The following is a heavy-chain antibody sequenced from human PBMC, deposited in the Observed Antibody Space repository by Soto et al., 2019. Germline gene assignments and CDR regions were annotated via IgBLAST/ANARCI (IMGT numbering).Heavy chain of an antibody. Sequence: PSETLSLTCTVSGGSISSYYWSWIRQPPGKGLEWIGYIYYSGSTNYNPSLKSRVTISVDTSKNLFSLKLSSVTAADTAVYYCARGSRAGYCSSTSCCCDAFDIWGQGTMVTVSS. J-gene: IGHJ3*02. D-gene: IGHD2-2*01. V-gene: IGHV4-59*01. CDR2: IYYSGST. CDR3: ARGSRAGYCSSTSCCCDAFDI. CDR1: GGSISSYY.